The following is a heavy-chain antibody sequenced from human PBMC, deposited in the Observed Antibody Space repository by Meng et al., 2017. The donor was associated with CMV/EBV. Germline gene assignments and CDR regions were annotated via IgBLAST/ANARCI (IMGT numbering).Heavy chain of an antibody. V-gene: IGHV1-8*01. Sequence: KAAGDTFNSYDSNWVRQATGQGREWMGWMNPNSGNTGYAQKFQGRVTMTRNTSISTAYMELSSLRSEDTAVYYCASLPVYGDYVRDYWGQGTLVTVSS. CDR2: MNPNSGNT. J-gene: IGHJ4*02. D-gene: IGHD4-17*01. CDR1: GDTFNSYD. CDR3: ASLPVYGDYVRDY.